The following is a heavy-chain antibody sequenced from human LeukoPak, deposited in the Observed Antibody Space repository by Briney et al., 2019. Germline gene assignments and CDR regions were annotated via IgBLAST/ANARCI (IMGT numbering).Heavy chain of an antibody. CDR3: ARDPGDIAPNWFDP. D-gene: IGHD5-12*01. CDR2: FIPIFGTA. Sequence: SVKVSCKASGGTFSSYAISWVRQAPGQGLEWMGGFIPIFGTANYAQKFQGRVTITADESTSTAYMELSSLGSEDTAVYYCARDPGDIAPNWFDPWGQGTLVTVSS. V-gene: IGHV1-69*01. J-gene: IGHJ5*02. CDR1: GGTFSSYA.